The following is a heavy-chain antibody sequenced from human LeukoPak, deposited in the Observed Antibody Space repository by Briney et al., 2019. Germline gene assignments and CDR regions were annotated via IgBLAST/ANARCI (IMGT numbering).Heavy chain of an antibody. D-gene: IGHD3-10*01. Sequence: GGSLRLSCAASGFTSSSYWMGWVRQAPGKGLEWVADIKQDGSEENYVDSVKGRFTISRDNARNSLYLQMNSLRVEDTAVYYCARELWPGDYWGQGILVSVSS. CDR3: ARELWPGDY. V-gene: IGHV3-7*01. CDR2: IKQDGSEE. CDR1: GFTSSSYW. J-gene: IGHJ4*02.